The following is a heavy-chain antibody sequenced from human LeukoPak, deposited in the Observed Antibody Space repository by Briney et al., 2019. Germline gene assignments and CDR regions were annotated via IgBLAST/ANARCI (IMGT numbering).Heavy chain of an antibody. Sequence: GGSLRLSCAASGFTFNSYAMSWVRQAPWERRQWVSGISESGGNTSYADSGRGRFTISRDNSKNTLYLQMNSLSAEDTAVYYCAKDSKNLYYDILTGWPRFTDAFDIWGQGTMVTVSS. CDR1: GFTFNSYA. D-gene: IGHD3-9*01. J-gene: IGHJ3*02. CDR2: ISESGGNT. V-gene: IGHV3-23*01. CDR3: AKDSKNLYYDILTGWPRFTDAFDI.